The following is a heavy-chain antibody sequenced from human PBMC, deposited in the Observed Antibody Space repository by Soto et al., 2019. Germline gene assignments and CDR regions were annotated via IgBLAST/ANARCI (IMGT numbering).Heavy chain of an antibody. Sequence: PGGCLRLSGSASVFTFSIYAVHRVRQAPGKGLEHVAAINSHGRDTNYADSVKGRFTISRDNSKNTLYLQMSSLRAEDTALYYCHSWDTAFDICGQGNVLTISS. CDR3: HSWDTAFDI. V-gene: IGHV3-64D*08. CDR1: VFTFSIYA. CDR2: INSHGRDT. J-gene: IGHJ4*03. D-gene: IGHD1-26*01.